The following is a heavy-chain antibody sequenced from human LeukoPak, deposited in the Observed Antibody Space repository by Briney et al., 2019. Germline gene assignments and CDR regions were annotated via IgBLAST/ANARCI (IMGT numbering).Heavy chain of an antibody. CDR3: AKEGGTMFFDS. CDR2: FSGNGKTT. J-gene: IGHJ5*01. D-gene: IGHD3-3*01. CDR1: GFNFRRYT. Sequence: GESLRLSCVASGFNFRRYTMHWVRQVPGKGLEWVSLFSGNGKTTYYADSVKGRFTIFRDDSKNSVTLQMNSLRSDDSALYFCAKEGGTMFFDSWGQGTLVTVSS. V-gene: IGHV3-43*01.